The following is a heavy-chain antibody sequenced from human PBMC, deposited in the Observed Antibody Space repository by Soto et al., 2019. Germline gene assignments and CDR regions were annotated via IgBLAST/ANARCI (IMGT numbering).Heavy chain of an antibody. CDR3: ARPTRGSSSSSWFDP. J-gene: IGHJ5*02. Sequence: QLQLQESGPGLVKPSETLSLTCTVSGGSISSSSYYWGWIRQPPGKGLEWIGSIYYSGSTYYNPSLKSRVTISVDTSKNQFSLKLSSVTAADTAVYYCARPTRGSSSSSWFDPWGQGTLVTVSS. V-gene: IGHV4-39*01. D-gene: IGHD6-6*01. CDR1: GGSISSSSYY. CDR2: IYYSGST.